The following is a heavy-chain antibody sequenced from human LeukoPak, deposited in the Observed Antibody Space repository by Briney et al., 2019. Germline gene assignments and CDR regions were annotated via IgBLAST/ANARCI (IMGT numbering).Heavy chain of an antibody. CDR2: IRPDGSGE. CDR1: GFTFNSFY. V-gene: IGHV3-7*01. CDR3: VRECHFSGFY. J-gene: IGHJ4*02. Sequence: GGSLRLSCAASGFTFNSFYISWVRQGPGKGLEWVANIRPDGSGETYVDSVKGRFTISRDNAKNSLDLQMNSLRVEDTAVYYCVRECHFSGFYWGQGTLVTVSS. D-gene: IGHD3-10*01.